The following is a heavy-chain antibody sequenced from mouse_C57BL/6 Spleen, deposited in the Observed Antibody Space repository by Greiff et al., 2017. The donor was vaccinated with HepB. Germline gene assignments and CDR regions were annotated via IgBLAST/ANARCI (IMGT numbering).Heavy chain of an antibody. CDR1: GYTFTSYW. CDR2: IDPSDSYT. Sequence: QVQLQQPGAELVMPGASVKLSCKASGYTFTSYWMHWVKQRPGQGLEWIGEIDPSDSYTNYNQKFKGKSTLTVDKSSSTAYMQLSSLTSEDSAVYYCAITAQATRFAYWGQGTLVTVSA. D-gene: IGHD3-2*02. V-gene: IGHV1-69*01. CDR3: AITAQATRFAY. J-gene: IGHJ3*01.